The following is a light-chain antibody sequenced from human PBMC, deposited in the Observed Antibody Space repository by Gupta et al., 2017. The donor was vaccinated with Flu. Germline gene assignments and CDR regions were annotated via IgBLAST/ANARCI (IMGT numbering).Light chain of an antibody. V-gene: IGKV3-20*01. J-gene: IGKJ2*01. CDR3: QLYGSFPN. CDR2: GAS. CDR1: QSVRASY. Sequence: PGTLALSAGERATLSCRASQSVRASYGAWYKKKTGKPTRLLCYGASTRVAGVPDRFSGSGSGTDCILTISRLEPGDFAVLYCQLYGSFPNFGQGTKLEIK.